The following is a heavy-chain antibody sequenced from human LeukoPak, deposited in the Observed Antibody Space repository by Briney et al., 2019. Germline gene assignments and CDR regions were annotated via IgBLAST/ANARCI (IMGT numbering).Heavy chain of an antibody. V-gene: IGHV4-4*07. CDR1: GGSISSFY. J-gene: IGHJ4*02. CDR2: IYTSGST. Sequence: PSETLSLTCTASGGSISSFYWSWIRQPAGKGLEWIGRIYTSGSTNYNPSLKSRVTISVDTSKNQFSLKLSSVTAADTAVYYCARETAAAASFDYWGQGTLVTVSS. D-gene: IGHD6-13*01. CDR3: ARETAAAASFDY.